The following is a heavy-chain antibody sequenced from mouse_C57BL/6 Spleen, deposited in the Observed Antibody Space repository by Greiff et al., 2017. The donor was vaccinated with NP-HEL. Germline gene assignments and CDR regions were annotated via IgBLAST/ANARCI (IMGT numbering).Heavy chain of an antibody. J-gene: IGHJ4*01. CDR3: AREGITTVVGGDYAMDY. CDR1: GFTFSDYY. Sequence: EVMLVESEGGLVQPGSSMKLSCTASGFTFSDYYMAWVRQVPEKGLEWVANINYDGSSTYSLDSLKSRFLFSTATAKNILYLQMSRLKSEDTATYYCAREGITTVVGGDYAMDYWGQGTSVTVSS. V-gene: IGHV5-16*01. D-gene: IGHD1-1*01. CDR2: INYDGSST.